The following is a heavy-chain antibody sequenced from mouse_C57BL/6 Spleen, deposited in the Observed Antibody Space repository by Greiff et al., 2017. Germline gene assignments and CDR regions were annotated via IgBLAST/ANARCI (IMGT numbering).Heavy chain of an antibody. CDR3: AYYYGSSYWYFDV. Sequence: VKLQESGAELVKPGASVKISCKASGYAFSSYWMNRVKQRPGKGLELIGQIYPGDGDTNYNGKFKGKATLTADKSSSTAYMQLSSLTSEDSAVYYCAYYYGSSYWYFDVWGTGTTVTVSS. J-gene: IGHJ1*03. CDR1: GYAFSSYW. CDR2: IYPGDGDT. V-gene: IGHV1-80*01. D-gene: IGHD1-1*01.